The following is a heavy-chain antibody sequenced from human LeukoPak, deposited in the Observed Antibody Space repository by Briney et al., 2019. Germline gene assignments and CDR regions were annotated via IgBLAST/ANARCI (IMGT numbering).Heavy chain of an antibody. Sequence: KPGATLQMSGKGTGCSVTSYWMGWARQLPGKGMEGVGIIYPGDSDTTYSPSFQGQVTISADKSISTAYLQWSSLKASDTAMYYCARGITIFGVVYSFDPWGQGTLVTVSS. CDR2: IYPGDSDT. CDR3: ARGITIFGVVYSFDP. CDR1: GCSVTSYW. J-gene: IGHJ5*02. D-gene: IGHD3-3*01. V-gene: IGHV5-51*01.